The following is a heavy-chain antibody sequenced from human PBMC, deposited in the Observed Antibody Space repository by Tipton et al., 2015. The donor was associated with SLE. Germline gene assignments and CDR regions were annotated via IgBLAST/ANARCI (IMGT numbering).Heavy chain of an antibody. V-gene: IGHV4-59*01. CDR1: GDSITSDY. J-gene: IGHJ5*02. Sequence: TLSLTCTVFGDSITSDYWTWIRQPPGKGLEGIGYISYSGSTNYNPSVRSRVSISLDTSKNQFSLKVKSVTTADTAVYYCARMRGGYNAHHWGQGILVTVSS. D-gene: IGHD5-24*01. CDR3: ARMRGGYNAHH. CDR2: ISYSGST.